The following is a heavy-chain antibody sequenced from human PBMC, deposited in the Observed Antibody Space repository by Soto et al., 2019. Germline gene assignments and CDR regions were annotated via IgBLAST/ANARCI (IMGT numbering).Heavy chain of an antibody. V-gene: IGHV2-5*02. CDR3: XXDLTRDIVVVPAAILGHWFDP. J-gene: IGHJ5*02. CDR2: IYWDDDK. CDR1: GFSLSTSGVG. Sequence: SGPTLVNPTQTLTLTCTFSGFSLSTSGVGVGWIRQPPGKALEWLALIYWDDDKRYSPSLKSRLXXXXXXXXXXXXXTMTNMDXXXXXXXXXXXDLTRDIVVVPAAILGHWFDPWGQGTLVTVSS. D-gene: IGHD2-2*01.